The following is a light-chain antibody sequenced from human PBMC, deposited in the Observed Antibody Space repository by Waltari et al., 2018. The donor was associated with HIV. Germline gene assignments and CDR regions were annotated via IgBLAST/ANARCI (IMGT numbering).Light chain of an antibody. Sequence: QSVLTQPPSVSGAPGQRVTISCTGSSSNIGARARFDVHWYQQLPGTAPKLLIYVNNNRPSGVPARFSVAKSCASASLAITGLQAEDEADYYCQSCDTSLSGSVFGGVTKLTVL. V-gene: IGLV1-40*01. CDR3: QSCDTSLSGSV. J-gene: IGLJ3*02. CDR2: VNN. CDR1: SSNIGARARFD.